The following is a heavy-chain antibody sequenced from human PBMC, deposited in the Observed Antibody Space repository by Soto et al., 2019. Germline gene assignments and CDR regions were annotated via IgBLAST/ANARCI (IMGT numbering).Heavy chain of an antibody. CDR3: ARDRDAMDV. J-gene: IGHJ6*02. CDR2: ISSRGDTI. Sequence: EVQLVESGGGLVQPGGSLRLSCAASAFSFSSYEMNWVRQPPGKGLEWVSYISSRGDTIYYVDSVKGRFIISRDNAKNSLYLQMDSLRVEDTAVYYCARDRDAMDVWGQGTTVTVSS. CDR1: AFSFSSYE. V-gene: IGHV3-48*03.